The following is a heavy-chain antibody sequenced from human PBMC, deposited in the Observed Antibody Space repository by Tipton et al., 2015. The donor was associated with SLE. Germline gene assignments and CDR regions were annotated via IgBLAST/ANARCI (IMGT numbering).Heavy chain of an antibody. Sequence: SLRLSCAASGFTFSSYAMNWVRQAPGKGLEWVSYISSSGSTIYYADSVKGRFTISRDNAKNSLYLQMNSLRAEDTAVYYCARPFSRWLQPYFDYWGQGTLVTVSS. CDR2: ISSSGSTI. V-gene: IGHV3-48*03. CDR3: ARPFSRWLQPYFDY. CDR1: GFTFSSYA. J-gene: IGHJ4*02. D-gene: IGHD5-24*01.